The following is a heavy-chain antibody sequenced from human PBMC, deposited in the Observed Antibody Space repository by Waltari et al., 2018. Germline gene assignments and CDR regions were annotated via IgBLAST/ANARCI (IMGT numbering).Heavy chain of an antibody. CDR3: TREGSDCHLDI. CDR2: ISTTGNTI. CDR1: GLTPSSYE. D-gene: IGHD6-19*01. V-gene: IGHV3-48*03. J-gene: IGHJ3*02. Sequence: ELQVVASGGGLVKQGGFVSLCGAAAGLTPSSYEINWVRQAPGKGLEWISYISTTGNTIYYSESLKGRFTISRDNAKNSLYLQMDSLSAEDTGIYYCTREGSDCHLDIWGQGTNVTVSS.